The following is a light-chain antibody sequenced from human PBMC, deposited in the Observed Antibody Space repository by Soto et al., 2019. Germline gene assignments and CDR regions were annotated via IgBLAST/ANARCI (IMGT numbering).Light chain of an antibody. CDR1: ERLTTN. J-gene: IGKJ4*01. CDR3: QQYNKWPRT. Sequence: EIVMTQSPATLSVSPGEGATLSCRASERLTTNLSWYQQSTGQAPRLLLYGTYTRATAIPTRISGSGTGAEFTLTISSVEYEDFAVYYCQQYNKWPRTFGGGTKVDIK. V-gene: IGKV3D-15*01. CDR2: GTY.